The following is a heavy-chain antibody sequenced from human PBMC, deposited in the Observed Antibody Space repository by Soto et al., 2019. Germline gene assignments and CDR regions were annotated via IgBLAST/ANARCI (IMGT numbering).Heavy chain of an antibody. D-gene: IGHD2-15*01. Sequence: ASVKVSSKASGYTFTSYDINWVRQATGQGFEYLGWMNPNSGNTNYAQKLQGRVTMTRDTSTSTVYMELSGLRSEDTAVYYCARVYCSGGSCYGIDYWGQGTLVTVS. V-gene: IGHV1-8*01. CDR2: MNPNSGNT. CDR3: ARVYCSGGSCYGIDY. J-gene: IGHJ4*02. CDR1: GYTFTSYD.